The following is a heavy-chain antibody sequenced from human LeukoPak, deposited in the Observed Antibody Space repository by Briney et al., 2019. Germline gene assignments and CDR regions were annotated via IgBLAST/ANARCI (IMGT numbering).Heavy chain of an antibody. Sequence: GASVKVSCKASGYTFTSYDINWVRQATGQGLEWMGWMNPNSGNTGYAQKFQGRVTITRNTSISTAYMELSSLRSEDTAVYYCARAGYQLLYGGFDYWGQGTLVTVSS. D-gene: IGHD2-2*02. J-gene: IGHJ4*02. V-gene: IGHV1-8*03. CDR1: GYTFTSYD. CDR3: ARAGYQLLYGGFDY. CDR2: MNPNSGNT.